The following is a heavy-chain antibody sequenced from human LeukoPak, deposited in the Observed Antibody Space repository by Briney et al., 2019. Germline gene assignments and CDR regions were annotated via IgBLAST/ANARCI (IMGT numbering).Heavy chain of an antibody. V-gene: IGHV3-23*01. CDR1: GFTFRTYW. D-gene: IGHD3-3*01. Sequence: GGSLRLSCVASGFTFRTYWMHWVRQAPGKGLEWVSGITGSGGSTYYADSVKGRFTISRDNSKNTLYLQMNSLRAEDTAIYYCARDERLLSFLKWGQGTLVTVSS. J-gene: IGHJ4*02. CDR3: ARDERLLSFLK. CDR2: ITGSGGST.